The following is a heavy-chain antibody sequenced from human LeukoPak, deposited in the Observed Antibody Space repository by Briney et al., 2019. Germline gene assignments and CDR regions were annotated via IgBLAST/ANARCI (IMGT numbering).Heavy chain of an antibody. CDR3: AREGTDSSGYYSAFDI. J-gene: IGHJ3*02. V-gene: IGHV4-59*12. Sequence: PSETLSLTCALSGGSLSGYYWSWIRQFPGKGLEWIAYMSYIGSTNYNPSLRSRVTISIDTSKNQLSLTLTSVTAADTAVYYCAREGTDSSGYYSAFDIWGQGTMVTVSS. CDR2: MSYIGST. CDR1: GGSLSGYY. D-gene: IGHD3-22*01.